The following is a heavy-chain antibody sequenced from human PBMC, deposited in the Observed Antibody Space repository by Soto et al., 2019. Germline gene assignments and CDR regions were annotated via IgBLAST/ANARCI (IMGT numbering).Heavy chain of an antibody. CDR1: GGSISSSNW. D-gene: IGHD5-18*01. CDR2: IYHSGST. CDR3: ARALTAMVNLQTRYLDY. J-gene: IGHJ4*02. Sequence: SETLSLTCAASGGSISSSNWWSWVRQPPGKGLEWIGEIYHSGSTNYNPSLKSRVTISVDKSKNQFSLKLSSVTAADTAVYYCARALTAMVNLQTRYLDYWGQGTLVTVS. V-gene: IGHV4-4*02.